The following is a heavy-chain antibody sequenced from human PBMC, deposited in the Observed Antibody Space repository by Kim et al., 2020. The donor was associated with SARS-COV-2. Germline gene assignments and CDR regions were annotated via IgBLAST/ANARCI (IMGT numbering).Heavy chain of an antibody. Sequence: SGSLYYADTVRGRFTISRDNAQNSLYLQMNNLRDEDTAVYYCARARYFDYWGQGTLVTVSS. CDR2: SGSL. CDR3: ARARYFDY. J-gene: IGHJ4*02. V-gene: IGHV3-48*02.